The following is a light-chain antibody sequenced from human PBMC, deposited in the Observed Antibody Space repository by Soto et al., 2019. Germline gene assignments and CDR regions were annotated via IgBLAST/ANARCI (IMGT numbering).Light chain of an antibody. CDR1: RSFASSY. CDR3: QQYGSSPPYT. J-gene: IGKJ2*01. Sequence: PGERATLSCRASRSFASSYLAWYQQKPGQAPRLLIYAASSRATGVPVRFSGSGSGTDFTLTISRLEPEDFAVYYCQQYGSSPPYTFGQGTKLEIK. CDR2: AAS. V-gene: IGKV3-20*01.